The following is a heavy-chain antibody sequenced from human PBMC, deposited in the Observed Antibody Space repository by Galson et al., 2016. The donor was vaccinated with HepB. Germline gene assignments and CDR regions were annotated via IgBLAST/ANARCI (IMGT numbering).Heavy chain of an antibody. J-gene: IGHJ4*02. Sequence: SLRLSCAASGFTFNNYAMSWVRQAPGKGLECVSVVSGSSSTTYYADSVKGRFTISKDNSRNTLYLQMNTLRAADTAIYYCAKGRVGITTSALDYWGQGTLVTVSS. CDR1: GFTFNNYA. V-gene: IGHV3-23*01. CDR2: VSGSSSTT. D-gene: IGHD1-26*01. CDR3: AKGRVGITTSALDY.